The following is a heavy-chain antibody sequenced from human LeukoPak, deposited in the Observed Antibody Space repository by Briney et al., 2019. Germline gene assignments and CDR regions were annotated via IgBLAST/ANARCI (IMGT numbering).Heavy chain of an antibody. Sequence: ASVKVSCKASGYTFTGYYMHWVRQAPGQGLEWMGWINPNSGNTGYAQKFQGRVTMTRNTSISTAYMELSSLRSEDTAVYYCASFNVAGSWYEVFDYWGQGTLVTVSS. D-gene: IGHD6-13*01. CDR1: GYTFTGYY. CDR3: ASFNVAGSWYEVFDY. J-gene: IGHJ4*02. V-gene: IGHV1-8*02. CDR2: INPNSGNT.